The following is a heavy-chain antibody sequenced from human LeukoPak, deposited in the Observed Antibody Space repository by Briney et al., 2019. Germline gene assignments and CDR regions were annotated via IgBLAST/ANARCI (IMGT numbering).Heavy chain of an antibody. J-gene: IGHJ3*02. Sequence: PGRSLRLSCAASGFTFSSYGMHWVRQAPGKGLEWVAVIWYDGSNKYYADSVKGRFTISRDNSKNTLYLQMNSLRAEDTAVYYCARGGIAAARKGVAFDIWGQGTMVTVSS. CDR1: GFTFSSYG. CDR3: ARGGIAAARKGVAFDI. CDR2: IWYDGSNK. V-gene: IGHV3-33*01. D-gene: IGHD6-13*01.